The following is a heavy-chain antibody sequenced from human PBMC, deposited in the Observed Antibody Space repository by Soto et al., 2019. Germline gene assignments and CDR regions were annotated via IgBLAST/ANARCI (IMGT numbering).Heavy chain of an antibody. V-gene: IGHV3-15*01. CDR3: TTTYYYDCRGPL. Sequence: EVQLVESGGGLVKPGGSLRLSCAASGFTFSNAWMSWVRQAPGKGLEWVGRIKSKTDGGTTDYAAPVKGRFTISREDSKNTLYLQMNSVKTGDAAVYYCTTTYYYDCRGPLWGQGTLVTVSS. CDR2: IKSKTDGGTT. J-gene: IGHJ4*02. D-gene: IGHD3-22*01. CDR1: GFTFSNAW.